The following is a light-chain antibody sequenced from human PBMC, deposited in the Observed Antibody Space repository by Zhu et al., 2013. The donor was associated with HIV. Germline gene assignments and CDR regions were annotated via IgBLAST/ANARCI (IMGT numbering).Light chain of an antibody. CDR1: QSLLHSNGYNY. CDR3: MQALQTPPYT. V-gene: IGKV2-28*01. CDR2: LGS. J-gene: IGKJ2*01. Sequence: EIVMTQSPLSLPVTPGEPASISCRSSQSLLHSNGYNYLDWYLQKPGQSPQLLIYLGSNRASGVPDRFSGSGSGTDFTLQITRVEADDVGIYYCMQALQTPPYTFGQGTKLEIK.